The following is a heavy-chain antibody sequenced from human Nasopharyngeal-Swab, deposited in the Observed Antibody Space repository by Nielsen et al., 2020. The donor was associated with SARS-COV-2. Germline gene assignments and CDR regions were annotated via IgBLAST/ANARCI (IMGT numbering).Heavy chain of an antibody. CDR3: ARVLYSSGGWFDP. J-gene: IGHJ5*02. V-gene: IGHV1-2*06. CDR1: GYIFTGYY. CDR2: INPNSGGT. Sequence: ASLQVSCNASGYIFTGYYMHWVRQAPGQGLEWMGRINPNSGGTKYAQKFQGRVTMTRDTSISTAYMELRRLRSDDTAVYYCARVLYSSGGWFDPWGQGTLVTVSS. D-gene: IGHD6-19*01.